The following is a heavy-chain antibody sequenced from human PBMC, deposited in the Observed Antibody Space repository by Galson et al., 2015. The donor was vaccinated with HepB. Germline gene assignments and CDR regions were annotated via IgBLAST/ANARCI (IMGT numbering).Heavy chain of an antibody. V-gene: IGHV1-69*06. Sequence: SVKVSCKASGGTFSNYAIDWVRQAPGQGLEWIGGIIPLIGTAKYAQVMQGRVIINADKSTSTVYMEMSSLRPDDTAVYYCARGYDSGNYCYHYWGQGSLVIVSS. CDR1: GGTFSNYA. CDR3: ARGYDSGNYCYHY. J-gene: IGHJ4*02. CDR2: IIPLIGTA. D-gene: IGHD3-10*01.